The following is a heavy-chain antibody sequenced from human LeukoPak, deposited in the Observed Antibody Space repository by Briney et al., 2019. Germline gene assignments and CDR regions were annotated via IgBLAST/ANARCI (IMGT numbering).Heavy chain of an antibody. CDR2: INPSGGST. Sequence: ASVKVSCKASGYTFTSYGISWVRQAPGQGLEWMGIINPSGGSTSYAQKFQGRVTMTRDTSTSTVYMELSSLRSEDTAVYYCARDGYGDYVPDGMDVWGQGTTVIVSS. CDR1: GYTFTSYG. CDR3: ARDGYGDYVPDGMDV. V-gene: IGHV1-46*01. D-gene: IGHD4-17*01. J-gene: IGHJ6*02.